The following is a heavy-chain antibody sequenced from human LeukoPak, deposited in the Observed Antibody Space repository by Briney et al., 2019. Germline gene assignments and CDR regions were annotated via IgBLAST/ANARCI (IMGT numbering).Heavy chain of an antibody. V-gene: IGHV3-23*01. D-gene: IGHD2-15*01. CDR2: ISGSGGST. CDR3: AKDNAYCSGGSCVIDY. J-gene: IGHJ4*02. CDR1: GFTFSSYA. Sequence: GGSLRLSCAASGFTFSSYAMSWVRQAPGKGLEWVSAISGSGGSTYYADSVKGRFTISRDHTKTSLYLQMNRLRAEDTAVYYCAKDNAYCSGGSCVIDYWGQGTLVTVSS.